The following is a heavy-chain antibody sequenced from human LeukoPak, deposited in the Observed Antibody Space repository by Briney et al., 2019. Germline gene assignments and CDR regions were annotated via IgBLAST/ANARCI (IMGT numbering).Heavy chain of an antibody. V-gene: IGHV4-59*01. J-gene: IGHJ4*02. CDR1: GGSISSYY. CDR2: IYYSGST. D-gene: IGHD3-10*01. CDR3: ARYYGSGSYYLDY. Sequence: PSQTLSLTCTVSGGSISSYYWSWIRQPPGKGLECIGYIYYSGSTNYNPSLKSRVTISVDTSKNQFSLKLSSVTAADTAVYYCARYYGSGSYYLDYWGQGTLVTVSS.